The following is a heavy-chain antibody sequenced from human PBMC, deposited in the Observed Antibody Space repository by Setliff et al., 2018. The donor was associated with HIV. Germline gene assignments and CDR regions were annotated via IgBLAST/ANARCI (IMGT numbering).Heavy chain of an antibody. Sequence: SETLSLTCSVSGASIRGHYWSWIRQSPGKGLEWIGNIYYSGNTNYNPSFKSRVTISVDASKNQFSLRVNSVTAADTAVYYCARQFWMLTTLYFDSLGPGTLVTVSS. J-gene: IGHJ4*02. CDR2: IYYSGNT. V-gene: IGHV4-59*08. CDR1: GASIRGHY. CDR3: ARQFWMLTTLYFDS. D-gene: IGHD3-16*01.